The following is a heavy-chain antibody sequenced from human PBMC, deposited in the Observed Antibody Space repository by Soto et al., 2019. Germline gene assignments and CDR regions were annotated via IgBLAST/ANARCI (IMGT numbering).Heavy chain of an antibody. Sequence: ASVKVSCKASGYTFTNYAFSWVRQAPGQGLEWMGWISAYNGNTNYAQKLQGRVTLTTDTSTSTAYMELRSLISDDTAVYYCARGQPYYYDSSGYYHGTFFDYWGQGTLVTVPS. CDR3: ARGQPYYYDSSGYYHGTFFDY. D-gene: IGHD3-22*01. CDR1: GYTFTNYA. CDR2: ISAYNGNT. J-gene: IGHJ4*02. V-gene: IGHV1-18*01.